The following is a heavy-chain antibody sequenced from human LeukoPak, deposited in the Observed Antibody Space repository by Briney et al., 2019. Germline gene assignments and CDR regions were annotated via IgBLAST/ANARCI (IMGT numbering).Heavy chain of an antibody. Sequence: EESLKISCKGSGYSFTNYWIGWVRQLPGKGLEWMGIIYPGDSDTRYSPSFQDQVTMSADKSIRTAYLQWSSLKASDTAMYYCARRVDYGDYISFDYWGQGTLVTVSS. V-gene: IGHV5-51*01. J-gene: IGHJ4*02. CDR2: IYPGDSDT. CDR1: GYSFTNYW. CDR3: ARRVDYGDYISFDY. D-gene: IGHD4-17*01.